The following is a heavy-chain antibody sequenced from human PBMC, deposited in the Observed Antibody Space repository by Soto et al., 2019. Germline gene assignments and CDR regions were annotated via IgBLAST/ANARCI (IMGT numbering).Heavy chain of an antibody. Sequence: GGSLRLSCAASGFSVSSNYMSWVRQAPGKGLEWVSVIYGGGSTNYADSVKGRFTISRDSSKNTLYLQMNSLRAEDTAVYYCARGAGPLDYWGQGTMLTVYS. V-gene: IGHV3-53*01. CDR2: IYGGGST. CDR3: ARGAGPLDY. J-gene: IGHJ4*02. CDR1: GFSVSSNY.